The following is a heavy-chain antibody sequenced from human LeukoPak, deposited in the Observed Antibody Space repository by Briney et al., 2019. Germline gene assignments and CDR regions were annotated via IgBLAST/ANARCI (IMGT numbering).Heavy chain of an antibody. J-gene: IGHJ4*02. D-gene: IGHD3-22*01. CDR3: ATGLSMRPKYYYDSSGYYYY. V-gene: IGHV1-24*01. CDR2: FDPEDGET. CDR1: GYTLTELS. Sequence: ASVKVSCKVSGYTLTELSMHWVRQAPGKGLEWIGGFDPEDGETIYAQKFQGRVTMTEDTSTDTAYMELSSLRSEDTAVYYCATGLSMRPKYYYDSSGYYYYWGQGTLVTVSS.